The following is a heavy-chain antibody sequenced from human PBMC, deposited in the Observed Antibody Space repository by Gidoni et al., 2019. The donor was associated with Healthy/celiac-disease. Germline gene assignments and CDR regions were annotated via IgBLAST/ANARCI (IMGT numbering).Heavy chain of an antibody. CDR3: ARHSKASIAARPDLFDY. V-gene: IGHV4-39*01. CDR2: IYYSGST. J-gene: IGHJ4*02. D-gene: IGHD6-6*01. CDR1: GGSISSSSYY. Sequence: QLQLQESGPGLVKPSETLSLTCTVSGGSISSSSYYWGWIRQPPGKGLEWIGSIYYSGSTYYNPSLKSRVTISVDTSKNQFSLKLSSVTAADTAVYYCARHSKASIAARPDLFDYWGQGTLVTVSS.